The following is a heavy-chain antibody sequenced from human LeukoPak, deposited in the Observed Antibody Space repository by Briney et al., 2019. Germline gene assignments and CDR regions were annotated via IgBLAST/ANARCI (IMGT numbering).Heavy chain of an antibody. CDR2: ISWNSGII. CDR1: GFTFDDYA. Sequence: PGGPLRLSCAASGFTFDDYAMHWVRQVPGKGLDWVAGISWNSGIIVYADSVKGRFTISRDSAKNSLYLQMNSLRPEDTALYYCAKVAAYSSGWYDSWGQGTLVTVSS. D-gene: IGHD6-19*01. V-gene: IGHV3-9*01. CDR3: AKVAAYSSGWYDS. J-gene: IGHJ5*01.